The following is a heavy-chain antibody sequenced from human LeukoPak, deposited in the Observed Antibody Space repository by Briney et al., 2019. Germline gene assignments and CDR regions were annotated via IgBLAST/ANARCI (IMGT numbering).Heavy chain of an antibody. J-gene: IGHJ4*02. CDR1: GYTLTELS. CDR2: FDPEDGEI. D-gene: IGHD3-3*01. V-gene: IGHV1-24*01. CDR3: ATVGGGITIFGVVGGTYYFDY. Sequence: ASVKVSCKVSGYTLTELSMHWVRQAPGKGLEWMGGFDPEDGEIIYAQKFQGRVTMTEDTSTDTAYMELSSLRSEDTAVYYCATVGGGITIFGVVGGTYYFDYWGQGTLVTVSS.